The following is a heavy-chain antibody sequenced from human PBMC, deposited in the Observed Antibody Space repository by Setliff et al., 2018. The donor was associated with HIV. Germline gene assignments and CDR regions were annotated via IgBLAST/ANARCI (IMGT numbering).Heavy chain of an antibody. CDR3: ARDGGLGY. CDR1: GFTFSSYS. CDR2: ISSSSSYI. D-gene: IGHD3-16*01. J-gene: IGHJ4*02. V-gene: IGHV3-21*01. Sequence: GGSLRLSCAASGFTFSSYSMNWVRQAPGKGLEWVSSISSSSSYIYYAGSVKGRFTISRDNAKNSLYLQMNSLRAEDTAVYYCARDGGLGYWGQGTLVTVSS.